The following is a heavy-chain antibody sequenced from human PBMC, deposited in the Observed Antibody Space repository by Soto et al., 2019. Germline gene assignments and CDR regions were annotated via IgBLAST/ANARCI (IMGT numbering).Heavy chain of an antibody. CDR1: GGDISSRRSY. CDR3: ARESGNYLSVWDFDL. J-gene: IGHJ2*01. Sequence: PSETLSLTCTGPGGDISSRRSYWCWISKPPGKGLEWIGSLYYSGTTYYSPSLKSRVTIFVDTSKNQFSLKLSSVTAADTAVYYCARESGNYLSVWDFDLWGRGTLVTVSS. CDR2: LYYSGTT. D-gene: IGHD1-26*01. V-gene: IGHV4-39*02.